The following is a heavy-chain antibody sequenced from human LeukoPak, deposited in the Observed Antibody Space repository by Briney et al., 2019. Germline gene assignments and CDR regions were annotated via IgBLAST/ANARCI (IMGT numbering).Heavy chain of an antibody. CDR3: AREYSSSSVDH. Sequence: SETLSLTCTVSDDSVSSDNYYWSWIRQPPGKGLEWIGSIYYSGSTYYNPSLKSRVTISVDTSKNQFSLRLSSVTAADTAVYYCAREYSSSSVDHWGQGTLVTVSS. V-gene: IGHV4-39*01. J-gene: IGHJ4*02. CDR2: IYYSGST. CDR1: DDSVSSDNYY. D-gene: IGHD6-6*01.